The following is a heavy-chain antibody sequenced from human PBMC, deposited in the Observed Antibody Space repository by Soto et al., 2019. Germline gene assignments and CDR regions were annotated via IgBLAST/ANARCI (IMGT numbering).Heavy chain of an antibody. J-gene: IGHJ6*02. CDR3: ARDGSYSYGTYYGMDV. CDR2: ISSSSSTI. CDR1: GFTFSSYS. D-gene: IGHD5-18*01. V-gene: IGHV3-48*02. Sequence: EVQLVESGGGLVQPGGSLRLSCAASGFTFSSYSMNWVRQAPGKGLEWVSYISSSSSTIYYADSVKGRFTISRDNAKNSLYLQMNSLRDEDTAVYYCARDGSYSYGTYYGMDVWGQGTTVTVSS.